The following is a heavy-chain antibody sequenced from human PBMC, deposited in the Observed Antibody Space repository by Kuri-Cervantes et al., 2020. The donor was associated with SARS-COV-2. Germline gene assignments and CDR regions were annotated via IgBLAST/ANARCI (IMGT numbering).Heavy chain of an antibody. J-gene: IGHJ4*02. CDR1: GFTFSSYA. Sequence: GGSLRLSCAASGFTFSSYAMHWVRQAPGKGLEWVAVISHDGRKQYFADSVKGRFTISRDDSKSMLYLQMNSLSAEDTALYYCAREAPALRSSPFDNWGQGTLVTVSS. D-gene: IGHD6-6*01. CDR2: ISHDGRKQ. CDR3: AREAPALRSSPFDN. V-gene: IGHV3-30*04.